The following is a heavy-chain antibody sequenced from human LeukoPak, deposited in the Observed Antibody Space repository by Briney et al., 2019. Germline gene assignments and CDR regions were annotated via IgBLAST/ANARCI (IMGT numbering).Heavy chain of an antibody. D-gene: IGHD3-16*01. Sequence: SEALSLTCTVSGGSISSSSYYWGWIRQPPGKGLEWIGSIYYSGSTYYNPSLKSRVTISVDTSKNQFSLKLSSVTAADTAVYYCASVYGYNWFDPWGQGTLVTVSS. J-gene: IGHJ5*02. V-gene: IGHV4-39*01. CDR2: IYYSGST. CDR3: ASVYGYNWFDP. CDR1: GGSISSSSYY.